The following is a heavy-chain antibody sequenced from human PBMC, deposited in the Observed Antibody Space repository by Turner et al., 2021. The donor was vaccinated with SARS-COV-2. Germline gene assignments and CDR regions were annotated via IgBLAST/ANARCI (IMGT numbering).Heavy chain of an antibody. Sequence: QVQLQHWGAGLLKPSETLSLTCAVYGGSFSGYYWSWIRQPPGKGLEWIGEINHSGSTNYNPSLKSRVTISVDTSKNQFSLKLSSVTAADTAVYYCVRGLRGVVVAATLNWFDPWGQGTLVTVSS. CDR1: GGSFSGYY. D-gene: IGHD2-15*01. CDR2: INHSGST. V-gene: IGHV4-34*01. J-gene: IGHJ5*02. CDR3: VRGLRGVVVAATLNWFDP.